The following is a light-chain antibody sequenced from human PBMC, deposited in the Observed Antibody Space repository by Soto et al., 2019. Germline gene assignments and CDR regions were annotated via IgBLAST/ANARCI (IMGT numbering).Light chain of an antibody. CDR2: NNY. CDR3: AAWDDSVKTLL. CDR1: SSNIGSNT. V-gene: IGLV1-44*01. Sequence: QSVLTQPPSASETPEQRVTISCSGSSSNIGSNTVNWYQHLPGTTPKLLIYNNYQRPSGVPDRFSASKSGTSASLAITGLQSEDEADYYCAAWDDSVKTLLFGGGPKVTVL. J-gene: IGLJ3*02.